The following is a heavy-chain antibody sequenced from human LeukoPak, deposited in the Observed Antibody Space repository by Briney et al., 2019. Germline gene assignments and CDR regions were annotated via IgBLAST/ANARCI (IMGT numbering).Heavy chain of an antibody. CDR3: TTEVITGTIISDY. D-gene: IGHD1-20*01. CDR1: GFTFRNYG. Sequence: GGSLRLSCAASGFTFRNYGMHWIRQAPGKGLEWVGRIKSKTDGGTTDYAAPVKGRFTISRDDSKNTLYLQMNSLKTEDTAVYYCTTEVITGTIISDYWGQGTLVTVSS. V-gene: IGHV3-15*07. CDR2: IKSKTDGGTT. J-gene: IGHJ4*02.